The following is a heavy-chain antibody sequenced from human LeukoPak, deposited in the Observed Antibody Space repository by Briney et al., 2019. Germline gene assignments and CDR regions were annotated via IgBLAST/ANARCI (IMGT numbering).Heavy chain of an antibody. CDR1: GFTFSDFW. CDR3: AKGQPGIIVVVIVPFQH. J-gene: IGHJ1*01. Sequence: PGGSLRLSCAASGFTFSDFWMHWVRQAPGKGLVWVSRINSGGTVTNYADSVKGRLTISRDNSKNTLYLQMNSLRAEDTAVYYCAKGQPGIIVVVIVPFQHWGQGTLVTVSS. D-gene: IGHD2-21*01. CDR2: INSGGTVT. V-gene: IGHV3-74*01.